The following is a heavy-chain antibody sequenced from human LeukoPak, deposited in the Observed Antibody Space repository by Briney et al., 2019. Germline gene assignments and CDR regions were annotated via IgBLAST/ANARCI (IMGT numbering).Heavy chain of an antibody. J-gene: IGHJ4*02. CDR1: AFSINGSSYF. D-gene: IGHD3-10*01. V-gene: IGHV4-39*07. CDR3: VRESYYYGSGPEDFDY. CDR2: IYYSGTT. Sequence: SETLSCNATVAAFSINGSSYFWRCIGQPPGKGRESIRSIYYSGTTYYNPSLKSRVTISLDPSTNQCSLTLSSVTAADTAVYSCVRESYYYGSGPEDFDYWGPGTLVTVSS.